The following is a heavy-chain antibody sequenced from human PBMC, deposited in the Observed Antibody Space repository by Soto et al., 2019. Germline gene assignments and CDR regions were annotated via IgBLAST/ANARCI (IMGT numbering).Heavy chain of an antibody. V-gene: IGHV3-53*01. CDR2: IYSGSRT. J-gene: IGHJ4*02. Sequence: EVQLVESGGGLIQPGGSLRLSCAASGFTVSSHYMTWVRQAPGKGLEWVSVIYSGSRTYYADSVKGRFTISRDNSKNTLYLQMNSLRAEDTAVYYCARGIPRGYSYGSYYFDYWGQGTLVTVSS. D-gene: IGHD5-18*01. CDR1: GFTVSSHY. CDR3: ARGIPRGYSYGSYYFDY.